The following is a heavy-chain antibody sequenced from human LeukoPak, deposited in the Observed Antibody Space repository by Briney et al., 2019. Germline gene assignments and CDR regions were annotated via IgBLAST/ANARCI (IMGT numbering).Heavy chain of an antibody. CDR2: ISGSGGST. V-gene: IGHV3-23*01. Sequence: GGSLRLSCAASGFTFSSYSMSWVRQAPGKGLEWVSAISGSGGSTYYADSVKGRFTISRDNSKNTLYLQMNSLRAEDTAVYYCAKDPSWVGAWYWGQGTLVTVSS. CDR3: AKDPSWVGAWY. D-gene: IGHD1-26*01. CDR1: GFTFSSYS. J-gene: IGHJ4*02.